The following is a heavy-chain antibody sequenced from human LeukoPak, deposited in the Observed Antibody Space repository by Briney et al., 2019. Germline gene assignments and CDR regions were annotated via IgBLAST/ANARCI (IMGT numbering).Heavy chain of an antibody. CDR2: IIPIFGTA. V-gene: IGHV1-69*13. J-gene: IGHJ4*02. Sequence: SVKVSCKASGGTFSSYAISWVRQAPGQGLEWMGGIIPIFGTANYAQKFQGRVTITADESTSTAYMELSSLRSEDTAVYYCARVPDFWSGYFDYWGQGTLVTVSS. CDR3: ARVPDFWSGYFDY. D-gene: IGHD3-3*01. CDR1: GGTFSSYA.